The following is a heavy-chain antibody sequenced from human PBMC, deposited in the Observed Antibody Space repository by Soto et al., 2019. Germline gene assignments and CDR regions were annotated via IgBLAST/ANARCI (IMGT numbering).Heavy chain of an antibody. D-gene: IGHD3-22*01. V-gene: IGHV4-30-2*01. CDR2: IYHSGST. CDR3: ARSTYYYDSSGYDFQKFDP. Sequence: SETLSLTCAVSGGSISSGVYSWSWIRHPPGKGLEWIGYIYHSGSTYYNPSLKSRVTISVDRSKNQFSLKLSSVTAADTAVYYCARSTYYYDSSGYDFQKFDPWGQGTLVTVSS. CDR1: GGSISSGVYS. J-gene: IGHJ5*02.